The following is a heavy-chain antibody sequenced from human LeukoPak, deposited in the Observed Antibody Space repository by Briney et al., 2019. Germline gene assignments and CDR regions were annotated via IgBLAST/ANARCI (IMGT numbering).Heavy chain of an antibody. D-gene: IGHD5-12*01. CDR2: ISFDGGSNK. CDR1: GFTFSPYA. Sequence: PGGSLRLSCAASGFTFSPYALHWVRQTPGKGLEWVAVISFDGGSNKYYADPVKGRFTISRDDSKNTLYLQMNSLRTEDTAVYYCARGNSGYDLFDYWGQGTLVTVSS. V-gene: IGHV3-30*04. J-gene: IGHJ4*02. CDR3: ARGNSGYDLFDY.